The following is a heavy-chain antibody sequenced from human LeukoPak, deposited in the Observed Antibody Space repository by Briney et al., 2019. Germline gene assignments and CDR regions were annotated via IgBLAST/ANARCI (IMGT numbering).Heavy chain of an antibody. CDR1: GFTVSSNY. J-gene: IGHJ4*02. Sequence: GGSLRLSCATSGFTVSSNYMSWVRQAPGKGLEWVSVIYDSGTTYYADSVKGRFLIFRDTSKDTVDLQMNSLRVEDTAVYYCAGRRSSGWYAYWGQGTLVTVSS. CDR3: AGRRSSGWYAY. D-gene: IGHD6-19*01. V-gene: IGHV3-53*01. CDR2: IYDSGTT.